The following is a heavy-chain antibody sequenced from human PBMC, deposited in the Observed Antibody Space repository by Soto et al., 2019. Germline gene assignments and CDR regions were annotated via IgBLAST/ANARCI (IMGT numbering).Heavy chain of an antibody. CDR3: ARDTYYYDSSGYYYPDYYYGMDV. D-gene: IGHD3-22*01. J-gene: IGHJ6*02. Sequence: ASVKVSCKASGYTFTSYGISWVRQAPGQGLEWMGWIIPIFGKANYAQKFQGRVTITADKSTSTAYMELSSLRSEDTAVYYCARDTYYYDSSGYYYPDYYYGMDVWGQGTTVTVSS. V-gene: IGHV1-69*06. CDR2: IIPIFGKA. CDR1: GYTFTSYG.